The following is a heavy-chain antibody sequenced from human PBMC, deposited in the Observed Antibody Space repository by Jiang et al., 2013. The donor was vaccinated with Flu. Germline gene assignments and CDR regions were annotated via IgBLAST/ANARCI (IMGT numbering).Heavy chain of an antibody. V-gene: IGHV4-39*07. CDR2: IYYSGST. D-gene: IGHD6-19*01. Sequence: KGLEWIGSIYYSGSTYYNPSLKSRVTISVDTSKNQFSLKLSSVTAADTAVYYCARVGPYSSGWYGIDVGLDYWGQGTLVTVSS. J-gene: IGHJ4*02. CDR3: ARVGPYSSGWYGIDVGLDY.